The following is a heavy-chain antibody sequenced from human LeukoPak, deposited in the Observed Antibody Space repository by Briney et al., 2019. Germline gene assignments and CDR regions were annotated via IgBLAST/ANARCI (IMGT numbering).Heavy chain of an antibody. CDR3: VGRGSGSYYLDYYYYMDV. J-gene: IGHJ6*03. V-gene: IGHV3-23*01. CDR2: ISGSGVST. D-gene: IGHD3-10*01. Sequence: GGSLRLSCAASGFTASSNYMSCVRQAPGKGLGWGSAISGSGVSTYYAESVKGGFTISRDNSKNTLYMQMNSLRAEDTAVYYCVGRGSGSYYLDYYYYMDVWGKGTTVTVSS. CDR1: GFTASSNY.